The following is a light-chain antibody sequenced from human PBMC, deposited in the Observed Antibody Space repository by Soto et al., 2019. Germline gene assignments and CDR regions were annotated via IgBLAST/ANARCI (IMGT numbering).Light chain of an antibody. CDR3: AVWDDSLSGMI. V-gene: IGLV1-44*01. CDR2: NNN. CDR1: SSNIETNT. Sequence: QSALTQPPSASGTPGQRVTISGSGSSSNIETNTVDWYQHLPGTAPKVLIFNNNQRPSGVPDRFSGSKSGTSASLAISGLQSEDEAHYYCAVWDDSLSGMIFGGGTKVTVL. J-gene: IGLJ2*01.